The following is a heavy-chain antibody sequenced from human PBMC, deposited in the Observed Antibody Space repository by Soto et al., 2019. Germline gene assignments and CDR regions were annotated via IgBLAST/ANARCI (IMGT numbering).Heavy chain of an antibody. Sequence: GGSVEVSCKASGYTFTGYYMHWVRQAPGQGLEWMGWINPNSGGTNYAQKFQGRVTMTRDTSISTAYMELSRLRSDDTAVYYCARDRIVGATGGAYFDYWGQGTLVTVS. CDR2: INPNSGGT. CDR1: GYTFTGYY. V-gene: IGHV1-2*02. D-gene: IGHD1-26*01. CDR3: ARDRIVGATGGAYFDY. J-gene: IGHJ4*02.